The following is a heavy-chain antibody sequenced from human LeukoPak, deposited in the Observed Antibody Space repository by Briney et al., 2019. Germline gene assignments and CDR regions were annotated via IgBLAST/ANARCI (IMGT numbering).Heavy chain of an antibody. Sequence: SETPSLTCTVSGGSISNAYWNWIRQPPGKGLEWIGYIYYSGSTNYNPSLKSRVTISVDTSQNQFSLRLSSVTAADTAVYYCARDRTGNNWFDPWGQGTLVTVSS. CDR2: IYYSGST. CDR1: GGSISNAY. V-gene: IGHV4-59*01. CDR3: ARDRTGNNWFDP. D-gene: IGHD1-1*01. J-gene: IGHJ5*02.